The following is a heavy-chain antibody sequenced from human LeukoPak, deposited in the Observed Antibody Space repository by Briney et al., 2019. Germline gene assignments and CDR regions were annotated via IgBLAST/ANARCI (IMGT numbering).Heavy chain of an antibody. Sequence: PSETLSLTCAVYGGSFSGYYWSWIRQPPGKGLEWIGEINHSGSTNYNPSLKSRVTISVDTSKNQFSLKLSSVTAADTAVYYCARGHLYRISRSSRGWFDPWGQGTLVTVSS. CDR1: GGSFSGYY. CDR3: ARGHLYRISRSSRGWFDP. D-gene: IGHD3-3*02. V-gene: IGHV4-34*01. CDR2: INHSGST. J-gene: IGHJ5*02.